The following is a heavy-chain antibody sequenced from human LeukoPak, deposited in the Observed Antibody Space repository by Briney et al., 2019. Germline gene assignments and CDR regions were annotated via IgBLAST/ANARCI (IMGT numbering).Heavy chain of an antibody. Sequence: GGSLRLSCAASGFTFSSYAMSWVRQAPGKGLEWVSAISGSGGGTYYADSVKGRFTISRDNSKNTLFLQMNSLGAEDTAVYYCAKGFSYAYDYWGQGTLVTVSS. J-gene: IGHJ4*02. CDR3: AKGFSYAYDY. D-gene: IGHD3-16*01. CDR1: GFTFSSYA. V-gene: IGHV3-23*01. CDR2: ISGSGGGT.